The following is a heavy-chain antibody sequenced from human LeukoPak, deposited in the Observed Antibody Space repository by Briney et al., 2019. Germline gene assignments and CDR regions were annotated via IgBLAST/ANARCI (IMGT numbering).Heavy chain of an antibody. Sequence: ASVKVSCKASGYSFTSYAITWVRQAPGQGLEWMGRINSKKGNPTYAQGLTGRFIFSFDTSVSTAYLQISSLKAEDTAMYYCARAGLATPHYWGQGTLVTVSS. CDR1: GYSFTSYA. D-gene: IGHD5-12*01. CDR3: ARAGLATPHY. J-gene: IGHJ4*02. V-gene: IGHV7-4-1*02. CDR2: INSKKGNP.